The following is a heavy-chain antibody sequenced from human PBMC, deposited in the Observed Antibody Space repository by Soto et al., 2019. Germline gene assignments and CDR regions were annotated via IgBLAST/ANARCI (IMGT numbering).Heavy chain of an antibody. V-gene: IGHV1-69*15. J-gene: IGHJ3*02. D-gene: IGHD3-16*01. CDR3: AREGYTFGPGAVRGAFDI. Sequence: QVQLGQSETEVRKPGSSVKVSCRASGGAFGSNAISWVRQAPGQGLEWMGNIIPIFGTTKNAQKFQGRVTITADESTDTAYMELSSLRSEDTAIYYCAREGYTFGPGAVRGAFDIWGQGTMVTVSS. CDR2: IIPIFGTT. CDR1: GGAFGSNA.